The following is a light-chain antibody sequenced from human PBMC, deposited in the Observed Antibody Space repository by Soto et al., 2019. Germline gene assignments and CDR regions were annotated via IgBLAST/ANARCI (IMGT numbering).Light chain of an antibody. V-gene: IGKV1-39*01. CDR3: QQTYSTPPYT. CDR1: QSINNY. CDR2: AAS. J-gene: IGKJ2*01. Sequence: DIQMTQSPSSLSASVGDRVTITCRASQSINNYLNWYQQKPGRAPKILIYAASTLQTGVPSRFSGSGSGTDFTLTISSLQPEDFATYYCQQTYSTPPYTFGQGTRLDIK.